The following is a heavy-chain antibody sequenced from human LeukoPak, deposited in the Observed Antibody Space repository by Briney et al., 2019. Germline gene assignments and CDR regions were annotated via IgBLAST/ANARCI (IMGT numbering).Heavy chain of an antibody. CDR3: ERITYYYDSSGYFDY. D-gene: IGHD3-22*01. J-gene: IGHJ4*02. V-gene: IGHV4-39*01. Sequence: PSETLSLTCTVSGDSISSSSYYWGWIRQPPGKGLEWIGSIYYSGSTYYNPPLKSRVTISVDTSKNQFSLKLSSVTAADTAVYYCERITYYYDSSGYFDYWGQGTLVTVSS. CDR2: IYYSGST. CDR1: GDSISSSSYY.